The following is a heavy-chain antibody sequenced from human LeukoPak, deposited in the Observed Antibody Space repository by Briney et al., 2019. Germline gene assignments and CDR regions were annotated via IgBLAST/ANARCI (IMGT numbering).Heavy chain of an antibody. D-gene: IGHD6-13*01. V-gene: IGHV1-18*01. CDR3: ARDWGQGRPSSWNDY. Sequence: ASVKVSCKASGYTFTSYGISWVRQAPGQGLEWMGWISAYNGNTNYAQKLQGRVTMTTDTSTSTAYMELRSLRSDDTAVYYCARDWGQGRPSSWNDYWGQGTLVTVSS. CDR1: GYTFTSYG. J-gene: IGHJ4*02. CDR2: ISAYNGNT.